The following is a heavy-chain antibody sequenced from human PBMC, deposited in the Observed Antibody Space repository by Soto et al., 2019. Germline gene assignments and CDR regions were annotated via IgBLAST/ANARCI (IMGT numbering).Heavy chain of an antibody. Sequence: PGESLKISGKGSGYSFTSYWIGWVRQMPGKGLEWMGIIYPGDSDTRYSPSLQGQVTISADKSISTAYLQWSSLKASDTAMYYCARLAGTGNYYYYGMDVWGKGTTVTVSS. CDR1: GYSFTSYW. D-gene: IGHD6-19*01. CDR3: ARLAGTGNYYYYGMDV. J-gene: IGHJ6*04. CDR2: IYPGDSDT. V-gene: IGHV5-51*01.